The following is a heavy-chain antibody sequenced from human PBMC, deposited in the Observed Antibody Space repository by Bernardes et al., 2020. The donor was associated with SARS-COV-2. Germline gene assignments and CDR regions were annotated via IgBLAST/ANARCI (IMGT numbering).Heavy chain of an antibody. CDR3: AKFLAGSSPHRTGATTYFDY. Sequence: GGYLSPSCAASGVTFSRYAMSWVRPALGKGLEWVSSISGSVGTTFYADSVKGRFTISRDNSKNTLYLQMISLRVEDTAVYYCAKFLAGSSPHRTGATTYFDYWGQVTLVTVSS. J-gene: IGHJ4*02. D-gene: IGHD1-26*01. V-gene: IGHV3-23*01. CDR2: ISGSVGTT. CDR1: GVTFSRYA.